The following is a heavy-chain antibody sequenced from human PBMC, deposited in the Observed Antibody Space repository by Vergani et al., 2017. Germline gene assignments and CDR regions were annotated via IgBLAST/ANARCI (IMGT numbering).Heavy chain of an antibody. D-gene: IGHD6-6*01. Sequence: VQLVQSGAEVKKPGDSLKISCKGSGYTLTSYWIGWVRQMPGKGLEWMGIIYPGDSDTRYSPSFQGQVTISADKSINTAYLQWTGLKASDTAMYYCARLPYSSSGQFDYWGQGTLVTVSS. CDR1: GYTLTSYW. J-gene: IGHJ4*02. V-gene: IGHV5-51*01. CDR2: IYPGDSDT. CDR3: ARLPYSSSGQFDY.